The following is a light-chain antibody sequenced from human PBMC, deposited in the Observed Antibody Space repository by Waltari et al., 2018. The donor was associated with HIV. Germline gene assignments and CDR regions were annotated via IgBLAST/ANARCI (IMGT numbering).Light chain of an antibody. CDR2: TNN. Sequence: QSVLTQPPSTSGTPGQRVTVSCSGSTSNIGRTAINWYQQVPGTAPKLLIYTNNQRPSGVPDRFAGSKSGTSASLAISGLQSEDEADYYCATWDDSLNALVFGGGTKLTV. CDR3: ATWDDSLNALV. CDR1: TSNIGRTA. V-gene: IGLV1-44*01. J-gene: IGLJ2*01.